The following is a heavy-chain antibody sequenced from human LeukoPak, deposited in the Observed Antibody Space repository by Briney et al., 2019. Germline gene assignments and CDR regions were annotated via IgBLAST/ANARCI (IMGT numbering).Heavy chain of an antibody. V-gene: IGHV3-74*01. CDR2: ISSDGSST. CDR3: ARPGYCSSTSCQQPDY. D-gene: IGHD2-2*01. Sequence: GGSLRLSCAASGFTFSSYWMYWVRQAPGKGLVWVSRISSDGSSTSYADSVKGRFTVSRDNAKNTLYLQMNSLRAEDTAVYYCARPGYCSSTSCQQPDYWGQGTLVTVSS. J-gene: IGHJ4*02. CDR1: GFTFSSYW.